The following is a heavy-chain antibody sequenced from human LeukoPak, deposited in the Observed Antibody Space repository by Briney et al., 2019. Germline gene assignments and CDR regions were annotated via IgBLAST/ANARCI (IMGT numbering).Heavy chain of an antibody. V-gene: IGHV1-8*01. D-gene: IGHD3-10*01. J-gene: IGHJ4*02. CDR3: ARAPMGRGALY. CDR1: GYTFTNFD. Sequence: ASVKVSCKASGYTFTNFDINWVRQAPGQGLEWMGWINPVSGNAGSAQKFQGRVTLTRDTSMSTAYMEVTSLRSDDTAFYYCARAPMGRGALYWGQGTLVTVNS. CDR2: INPVSGNA.